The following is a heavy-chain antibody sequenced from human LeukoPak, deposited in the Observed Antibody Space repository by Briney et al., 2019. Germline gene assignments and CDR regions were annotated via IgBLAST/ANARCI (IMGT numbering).Heavy chain of an antibody. Sequence: GGSLRLSCAASGFTFSSYAMHWVRQAPGKGLEYVSAISSNGGSTYYANSVKGRFTISRDNSKNTLYLQMGSLRAEDMAVYYCARSRDGYNFRDAFDIWGQGTMVTVSS. CDR3: ARSRDGYNFRDAFDI. CDR2: ISSNGGST. CDR1: GFTFSSYA. J-gene: IGHJ3*02. V-gene: IGHV3-64*01. D-gene: IGHD5-24*01.